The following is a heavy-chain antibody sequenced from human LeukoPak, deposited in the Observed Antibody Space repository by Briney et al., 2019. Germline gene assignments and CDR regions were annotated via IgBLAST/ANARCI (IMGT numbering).Heavy chain of an antibody. CDR1: GFTFSSYS. CDR2: ISVSGNT. D-gene: IGHD2-15*01. CDR3: AKAPVTTCSGAYCYPFDY. Sequence: PGGSLRLSCAASGFTFSSYSMNWVRQAPGKGLEWVSAISVSGNTYHADSVKGRFTISRDSSKSTLYLQMNSLRAGDAAVYYCAKAPVTTCSGAYCYPFDYWSQGTLVTVSS. J-gene: IGHJ4*02. V-gene: IGHV3-23*01.